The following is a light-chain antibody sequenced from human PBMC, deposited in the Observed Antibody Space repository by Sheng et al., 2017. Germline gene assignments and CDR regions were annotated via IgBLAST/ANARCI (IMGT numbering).Light chain of an antibody. CDR3: QQYARSPHT. V-gene: IGKV3-20*01. CDR2: GAS. J-gene: IGKJ2*01. CDR1: QSVSSSY. Sequence: EVVLTQSPGTLSLSPGTRATLSCRASQSVSSSYLAWYQQKPGQAPRLLIHGASTRATGIADRFSGSESGTDFTLTISRLEPEDFAVYYCQQYARSPHTFGQGTKVEIK.